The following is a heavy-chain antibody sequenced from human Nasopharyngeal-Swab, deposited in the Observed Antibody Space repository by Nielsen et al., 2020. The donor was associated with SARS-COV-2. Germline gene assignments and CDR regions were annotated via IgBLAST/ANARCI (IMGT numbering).Heavy chain of an antibody. V-gene: IGHV3-74*01. CDR3: ARYSSSWGFFDF. D-gene: IGHD6-13*01. CDR1: GFTFSSYW. Sequence: GASLKISCAASGFTFSSYWMHWVRQAPGKGLVWVSRNNSDGSSTSYADSVKGRFTISRDNAKKTLYLQMNSLRAEDTAVYYCARYSSSWGFFDFWGQGTLVTFSS. J-gene: IGHJ4*02. CDR2: NNSDGSST.